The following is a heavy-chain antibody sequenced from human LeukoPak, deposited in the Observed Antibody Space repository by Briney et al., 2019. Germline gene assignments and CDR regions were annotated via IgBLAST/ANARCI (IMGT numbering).Heavy chain of an antibody. J-gene: IGHJ4*02. V-gene: IGHV1-18*01. CDR2: ISAYNGNT. D-gene: IGHD1-26*01. Sequence: ASVKVSCKASGYTFTSYDINWVRQAPGQGLEWMGWISAYNGNTNYAQKLQGRVTMTTDTSTSTAYMELRSLRSDDTAVYYCARDDVGVGATLGFDYWGQGTLVTVSS. CDR1: GYTFTSYD. CDR3: ARDDVGVGATLGFDY.